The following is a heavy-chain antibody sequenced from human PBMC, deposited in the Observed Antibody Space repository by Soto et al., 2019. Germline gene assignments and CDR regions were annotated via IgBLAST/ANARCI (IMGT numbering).Heavy chain of an antibody. J-gene: IGHJ4*02. Sequence: GVPVKLYCKASGYTIACIGIISVRQAPGQGLEWMGWISAYNGNTNYAQKLQGRVTMTTDTSTSTAYMELRSLRSDDTAVYYCAREHYGDYPDWGQGTLVTVSS. V-gene: IGHV1-18*04. CDR2: ISAYNGNT. CDR1: GYTIACIG. D-gene: IGHD4-17*01. CDR3: AREHYGDYPD.